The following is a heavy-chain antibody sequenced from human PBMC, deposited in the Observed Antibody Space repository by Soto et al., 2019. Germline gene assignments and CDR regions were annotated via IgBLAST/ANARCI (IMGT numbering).Heavy chain of an antibody. D-gene: IGHD3-10*01. CDR1: GGSISSYY. Sequence: PSETLSLTCTVSGGSISSYYWSWIRQPPGKGLEWIGYIYYSGSTNYSPSFQGQVTISADKSISTAYLQWSSLKASDTAMYYCARAMVRGKNYYGMDVWGQGTTVTVSS. J-gene: IGHJ6*02. CDR2: IYYSGST. CDR3: ARAMVRGKNYYGMDV. V-gene: IGHV4-59*12.